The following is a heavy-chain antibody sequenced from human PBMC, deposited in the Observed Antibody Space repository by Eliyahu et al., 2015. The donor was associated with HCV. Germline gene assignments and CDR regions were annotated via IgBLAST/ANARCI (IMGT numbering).Heavy chain of an antibody. J-gene: IGHJ6*02. CDR1: FTVSSNY. Sequence: FTVSSNYMSWVRQAPGKGLEWFQVIYSGGSTYYADSVKGRFTISRHNSKNTLYLQMNSLRAEDTAVYYCARGPRIGYGESYYYYGMDVWGQGTTVTVSS. D-gene: IGHD4-17*01. CDR3: ARGPRIGYGESYYYYGMDV. V-gene: IGHV3-53*04. CDR2: IYSGGST.